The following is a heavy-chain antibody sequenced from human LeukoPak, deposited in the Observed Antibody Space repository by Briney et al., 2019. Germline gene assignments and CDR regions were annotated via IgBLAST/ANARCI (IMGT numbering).Heavy chain of an antibody. CDR1: GYSFTSYW. D-gene: IGHD3-10*01. J-gene: IGHJ4*02. CDR3: AREARGSSSDY. V-gene: IGHV5-51*01. Sequence: GESLKISCKGSGYSFTSYWIGWVRQMPGKGLEWMGIIYPGDSDTRYSPSFRGQVTISADKSISTAYLQWNSLKASDSAMYYCAREARGSSSDYWGQGTLVTVSS. CDR2: IYPGDSDT.